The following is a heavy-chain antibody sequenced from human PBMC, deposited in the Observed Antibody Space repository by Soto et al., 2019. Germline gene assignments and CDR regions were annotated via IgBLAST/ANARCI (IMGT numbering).Heavy chain of an antibody. CDR3: AVNYYVSGSYYNAHV. V-gene: IGHV1-58*02. CDR2: IVVGSGNT. J-gene: IGHJ6*02. CDR1: GFTLTSSA. D-gene: IGHD3-10*01. Sequence: QMPLVQSGPEVKKPGTSVQVSCKASGFTLTSSAMQWVRQARGHRLEWIGWIVVGSGNTNYAQKFQERCTITRDMSTSTAYMELSRLRSEDTAVYYCAVNYYVSGSYYNAHVWVQGTTVTVS.